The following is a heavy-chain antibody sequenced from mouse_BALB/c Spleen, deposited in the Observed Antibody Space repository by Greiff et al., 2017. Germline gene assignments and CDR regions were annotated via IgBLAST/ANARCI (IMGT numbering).Heavy chain of an antibody. D-gene: IGHD3-2*01. CDR3: ARATDYFDY. CDR1: GYTFTSYW. Sequence: VQLQQPGAELVKPGAPVKLSCKASGYTFTSYWMNWVKQRPGRGLEWIGRIDPSDSETHYNQKFKDKATLTVDKSSSTAYIQLSSLTSEDSAVYYCARATDYFDYWGQGTTLTVSS. V-gene: IGHV1-69*02. J-gene: IGHJ2*01. CDR2: IDPSDSET.